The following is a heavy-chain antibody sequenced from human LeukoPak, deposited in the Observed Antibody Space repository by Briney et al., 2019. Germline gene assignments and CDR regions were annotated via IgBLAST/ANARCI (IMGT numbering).Heavy chain of an antibody. CDR1: GGSISSYY. Sequence: SETLSLTCTVSGGSISSYYWSWIRQPAGKGLEWIGRIYTSGSTNYNPSLKSRVTMSVDTSKNQFSLKLCSVTAADTAVYYCARGLRRGYYYYYMDVWGKGTTVTISS. V-gene: IGHV4-4*07. CDR3: ARGLRRGYYYYYMDV. J-gene: IGHJ6*03. CDR2: IYTSGST. D-gene: IGHD3-10*01.